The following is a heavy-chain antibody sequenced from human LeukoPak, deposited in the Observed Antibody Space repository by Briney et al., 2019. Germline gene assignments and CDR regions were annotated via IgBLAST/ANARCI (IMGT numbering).Heavy chain of an antibody. CDR1: GGSISSYY. V-gene: IGHV4-59*01. CDR2: IYYSGST. J-gene: IGHJ4*02. Sequence: SETLSLTCTVSGGSISSYYWSWIRQPPGKGLEGVGYIYYSGSTNYNPSLKSRGTISVDTPNNQFSHKLISVIAADTAVYYCARGDNIVGASFDYWGQGTLVTVSS. CDR3: ARGDNIVGASFDY. D-gene: IGHD1-26*01.